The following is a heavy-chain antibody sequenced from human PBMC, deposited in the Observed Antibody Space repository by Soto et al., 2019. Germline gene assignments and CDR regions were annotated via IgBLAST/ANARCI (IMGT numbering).Heavy chain of an antibody. CDR2: ISDSGSHT. J-gene: IGHJ4*02. V-gene: IGHV3-23*01. D-gene: IGHD3-3*02. Sequence: PVGSLRFSCAASGFIFSTYAMSWVRQAPGKGLEWVSAISDSGSHTYYADSVKGRFTISRDNSKNTLYLQMNSLRVEDTAVFYCAKEFSIGRPYDSWGQGTLVTVSS. CDR3: AKEFSIGRPYDS. CDR1: GFIFSTYA.